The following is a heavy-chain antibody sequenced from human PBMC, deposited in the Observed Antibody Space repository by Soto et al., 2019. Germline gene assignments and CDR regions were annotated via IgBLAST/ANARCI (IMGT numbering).Heavy chain of an antibody. J-gene: IGHJ4*02. D-gene: IGHD3-10*01. CDR2: ISGSGGST. CDR1: GFTFSSYA. Sequence: EVQVLESGGGLVQPGGSLRLSCAASGFTFSSYAMSWVRQAPGKGLEWVSGISGSGGSTYYADSVKGRFTISRDNSKNTLYLQMTSLRAEDTAVYYCAKGGVSGYYFDYWGQGTLVTVSS. CDR3: AKGGVSGYYFDY. V-gene: IGHV3-23*01.